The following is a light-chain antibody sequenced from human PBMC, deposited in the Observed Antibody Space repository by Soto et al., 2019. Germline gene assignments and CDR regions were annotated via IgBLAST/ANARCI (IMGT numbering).Light chain of an antibody. CDR2: TNY. V-gene: IGLV1-44*01. Sequence: QSVLTQPPSASGTPGQRVTISCSGSSSNIGTNPVNWYQQLPGTAPKLLIYTNYQRPSGVPDRFSGSKSGTSASLAISGLQSEDEAVYYCAAWDDSLNGHVFGTGTKLTVL. CDR1: SSNIGTNP. CDR3: AAWDDSLNGHV. J-gene: IGLJ1*01.